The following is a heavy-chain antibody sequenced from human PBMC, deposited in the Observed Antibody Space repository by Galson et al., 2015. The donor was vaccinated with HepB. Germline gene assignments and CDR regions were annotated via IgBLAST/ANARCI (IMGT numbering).Heavy chain of an antibody. Sequence: ETLSLTCTVSGGSISSYYWSWIRQPPGKGLEWVGYIYYTGSTNYNPSLKSRVTMSIDTSKNQFSLKLSSVTAADTAAYYCARDWGLRLGELSLPNWLDPWGQGTLVTVSS. CDR1: GGSISSYY. D-gene: IGHD3-16*02. CDR3: ARDWGLRLGELSLPNWLDP. J-gene: IGHJ5*02. V-gene: IGHV4-59*01. CDR2: IYYTGST.